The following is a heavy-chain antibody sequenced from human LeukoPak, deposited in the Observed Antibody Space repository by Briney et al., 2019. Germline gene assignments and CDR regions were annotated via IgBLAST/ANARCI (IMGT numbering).Heavy chain of an antibody. D-gene: IGHD3-10*01. CDR2: IKRKTEGGAT. J-gene: IGHJ4*02. V-gene: IGHV3-15*07. CDR1: GFTFSDAW. CDR3: TTGNFGPY. Sequence: GGSLRLSCAASGFTFSDAWMNWVRQAPGKGLEWVGRIKRKTEGGATDYAGPVKGRFTISRDDSKNTLFLHVDSLKTEDTAVYYCTTGNFGPYWGQGTLVTVSS.